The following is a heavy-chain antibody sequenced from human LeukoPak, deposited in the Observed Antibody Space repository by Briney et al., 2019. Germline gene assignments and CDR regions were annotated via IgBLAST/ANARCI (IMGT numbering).Heavy chain of an antibody. CDR1: GGSISSGGYY. Sequence: SETLSLTCTVSGGSISSGGYYWSWIRQHPGKGPEWIGYIYYSGSTYYNPSLKSRVTISVDTSKNQFSLKLSSVTAADTAVYYCARDQGTARENYFDYWGQGTLVTVSS. J-gene: IGHJ4*02. D-gene: IGHD1-1*01. CDR3: ARDQGTARENYFDY. CDR2: IYYSGST. V-gene: IGHV4-31*03.